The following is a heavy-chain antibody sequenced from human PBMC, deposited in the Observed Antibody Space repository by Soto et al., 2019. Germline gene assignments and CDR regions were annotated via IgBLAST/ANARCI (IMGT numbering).Heavy chain of an antibody. CDR1: GYTFTGYY. D-gene: IGHD3-3*01. J-gene: IGHJ4*02. V-gene: IGHV1-2*04. CDR3: ARMGYTYDFTFDY. CDR2: INPNSGGT. Sequence: ASVKVSCKASGYTFTGYYMHWVRQAPGQGLEWMGWINPNSGGTNYAQKFQGWVTMTRDTSISTAYMELSRLRSDDTAVYYCARMGYTYDFTFDYWGQGTLVTVSS.